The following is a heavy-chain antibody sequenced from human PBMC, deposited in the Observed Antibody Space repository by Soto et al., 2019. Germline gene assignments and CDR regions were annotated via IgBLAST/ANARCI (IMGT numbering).Heavy chain of an antibody. Sequence: EVQLVESGGGLVQPGRSPRLSCAASGFTFDDYAMHWVRQAPGKGLEWVSGISWNSGSIGYADSVKGRFTISRDNAKNSLYLQMNSLRAEDTALYYCAKDISGYDIYYYYMDVWGKGTTVTVSS. CDR3: AKDISGYDIYYYYMDV. D-gene: IGHD5-12*01. V-gene: IGHV3-9*01. CDR2: ISWNSGSI. CDR1: GFTFDDYA. J-gene: IGHJ6*03.